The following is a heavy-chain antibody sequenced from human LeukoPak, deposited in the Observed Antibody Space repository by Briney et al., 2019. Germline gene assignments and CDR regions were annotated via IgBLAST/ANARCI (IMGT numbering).Heavy chain of an antibody. V-gene: IGHV3-30*02. CDR1: GFTFSNYV. Sequence: GGSLRLSCAASGFTFSNYVMHWVRQAPGKGLEWVAFIRYDGSNKYYADSVKGRFTISRDNSKNTLYLQMNSLRAEDTAVYYCAKEGYDILTGYYEAAQFDYWGQGALVTVSS. J-gene: IGHJ4*02. CDR2: IRYDGSNK. D-gene: IGHD3-9*01. CDR3: AKEGYDILTGYYEAAQFDY.